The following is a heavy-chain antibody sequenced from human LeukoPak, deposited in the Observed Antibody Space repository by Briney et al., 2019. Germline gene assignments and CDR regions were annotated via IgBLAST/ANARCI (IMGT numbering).Heavy chain of an antibody. CDR3: AKGAYYYDSSGQYYFDY. CDR2: IKQDGSEN. Sequence: PGGSLRLSCAGSGFTFSRHWMSWVRQAPGQGLEWVANIKQDGSENYYVDSVRGRFTISRDNTKNSLYLQMNSLRAEDTAVYYCAKGAYYYDSSGQYYFDYWGQGSLVTVSS. J-gene: IGHJ4*02. CDR1: GFTFSRHW. D-gene: IGHD3-22*01. V-gene: IGHV3-7*01.